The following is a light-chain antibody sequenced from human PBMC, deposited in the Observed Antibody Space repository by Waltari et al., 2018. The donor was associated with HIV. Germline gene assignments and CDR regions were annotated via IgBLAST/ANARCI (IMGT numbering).Light chain of an antibody. V-gene: IGLV1-44*01. CDR1: TSNIGIKT. J-gene: IGLJ3*02. Sequence: QSVVTQPPSVSGTPRQPVTISCSGSTSNIGIKTVNWYQHLPGTAPKRLIYGNYQRPSGVPDRFSASKSGTSASLAISGLQSEDEADYYCASWDASLNGWVFGGGTKLTVL. CDR3: ASWDASLNGWV. CDR2: GNY.